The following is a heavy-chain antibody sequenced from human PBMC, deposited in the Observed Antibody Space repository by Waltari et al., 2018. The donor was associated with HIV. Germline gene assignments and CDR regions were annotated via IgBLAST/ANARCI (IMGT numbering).Heavy chain of an antibody. CDR2: ISGYNANT. V-gene: IGHV1-18*01. J-gene: IGHJ6*02. CDR3: ARGLGGSYYYGVDV. Sequence: QVHLVQSGAEVKMPGASVRVSCKTSGYIFTTYGVSWVRQAPGQGLGWLGWISGYNANTNYAQRLQGRVTLTTDTSTSTAYMELRSLRSDDTAVYYCARGLGGSYYYGVDVWGQGTTVTVS. CDR1: GYIFTTYG.